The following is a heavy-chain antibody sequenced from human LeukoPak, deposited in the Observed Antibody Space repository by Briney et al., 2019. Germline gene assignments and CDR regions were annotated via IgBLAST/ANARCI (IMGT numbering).Heavy chain of an antibody. Sequence: GGSLRLSCAASGFIFSNYWMNWVRQAPGKGLMWVSRMNSDGSSRTYADSVKGRFTISRDDAKNSLFLQMNSLRAEDTATYYCARGEFGDYYYFYMDVWGKGTTVTVSS. V-gene: IGHV3-74*01. CDR1: GFIFSNYW. CDR3: ARGEFGDYYYFYMDV. D-gene: IGHD2/OR15-2a*01. J-gene: IGHJ6*03. CDR2: MNSDGSSR.